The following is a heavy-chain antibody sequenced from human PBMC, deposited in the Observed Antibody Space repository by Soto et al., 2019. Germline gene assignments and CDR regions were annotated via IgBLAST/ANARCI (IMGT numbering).Heavy chain of an antibody. CDR2: ISYDGGNK. V-gene: IGHV3-30*18. D-gene: IGHD3-10*02. J-gene: IGHJ6*02. CDR1: GFTFSTHG. Sequence: QVQLVESGGDVVQPGRSLRLSCAASGFTFSTHGMHWVRQAPGKGLESVAVISYDGGNKYYADSVKGRFTISRDNSKNTLYLQMNSVRNEDTAVYYCAKCSGDSSRTLYYYHYGMDVWGQGTTVTVAS. CDR3: AKCSGDSSRTLYYYHYGMDV.